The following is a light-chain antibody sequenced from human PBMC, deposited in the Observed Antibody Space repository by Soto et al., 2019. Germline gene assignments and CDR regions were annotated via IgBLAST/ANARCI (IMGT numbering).Light chain of an antibody. V-gene: IGKV3-11*01. CDR1: QSVGSY. CDR2: DAS. Sequence: EIVLTQSLATLSLSPGERATLSCRASQSVGSYLIWYQQKPGQAPRLLIYDASIRATGIPARFTGSGSGTDFTLTISSLDPEDFAVYYCQQRHNWPPLTFGGGTKVEI. J-gene: IGKJ4*01. CDR3: QQRHNWPPLT.